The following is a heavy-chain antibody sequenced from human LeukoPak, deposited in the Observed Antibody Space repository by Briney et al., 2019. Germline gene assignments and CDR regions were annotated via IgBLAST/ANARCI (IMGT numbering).Heavy chain of an antibody. Sequence: PGGSLRLSCVASGFTVSGNALTWVRQAPGRGLEWVAYIRSSGSSMNYADSVKGRFNISRDNAKNSLFLQMNSLRAEDTGVYYCARGDPGSTWSCFDNWGLGTLVTVSP. D-gene: IGHD6-13*01. J-gene: IGHJ4*02. V-gene: IGHV3-48*04. CDR3: ARGDPGSTWSCFDN. CDR2: IRSSGSSM. CDR1: GFTVSGNA.